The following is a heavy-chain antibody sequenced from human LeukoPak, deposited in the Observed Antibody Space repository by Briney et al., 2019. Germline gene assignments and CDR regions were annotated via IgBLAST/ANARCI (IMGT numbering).Heavy chain of an antibody. Sequence: GRSLRLAWAASGFTFSSYGMHSVRQAPGKWLGLVAVIWYDGSNKYYADSVKGRFTISRDNSKNTLYLQMNSLRAEDTAVYYCARDSSGIAAAGTHYFDYWGQGTLVTVSS. V-gene: IGHV3-33*01. J-gene: IGHJ4*02. CDR3: ARDSSGIAAAGTHYFDY. CDR1: GFTFSSYG. D-gene: IGHD6-13*01. CDR2: IWYDGSNK.